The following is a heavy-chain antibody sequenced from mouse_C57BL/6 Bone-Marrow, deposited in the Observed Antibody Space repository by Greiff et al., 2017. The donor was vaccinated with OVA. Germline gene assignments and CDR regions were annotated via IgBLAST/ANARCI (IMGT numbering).Heavy chain of an antibody. CDR1: GFTFSDYY. Sequence: EVQRVESGGGLVQPGGSLKLSCAASGFTFSDYYMYWVRQTPEKRLEWVAYISNGGGSTYYPDTVKGRFTISRDNAKNTLYLQMSRLKSEDTAMYYCARHYYCSSYGYWGQGTTLTVSS. D-gene: IGHD1-1*01. V-gene: IGHV5-12*01. J-gene: IGHJ2*01. CDR2: ISNGGGST. CDR3: ARHYYCSSYGY.